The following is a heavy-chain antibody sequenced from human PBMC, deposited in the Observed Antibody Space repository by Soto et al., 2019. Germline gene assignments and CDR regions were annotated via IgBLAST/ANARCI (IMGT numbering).Heavy chain of an antibody. CDR1: GYTFTRYY. V-gene: IGHV1-46*01. CDR3: ARSNSFYYFDY. Sequence: QVQLVQSGAEVKKPGVSVKLSCKASGYTFTRYYMHWVRQAPGQGLEWVGMINPSGGSTSYAQKVQGGGTMTRDTARTTVYMELSSLTSEDTAVYYCARSNSFYYFDYWGQGTLVTVSS. D-gene: IGHD6-6*01. J-gene: IGHJ4*02. CDR2: INPSGGST.